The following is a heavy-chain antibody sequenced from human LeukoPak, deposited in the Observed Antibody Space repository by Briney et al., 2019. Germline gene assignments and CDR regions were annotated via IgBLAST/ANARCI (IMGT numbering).Heavy chain of an antibody. Sequence: GESLKISCKSSGYRFISYWIGWVRQMPGKGLEWMGIISPGDSDTRYSPSFQAQVTISADKSNSTAYLQWSSLKASDTAMYYCARRYCSAGSCLDYWGQGTLVTVSS. CDR2: ISPGDSDT. J-gene: IGHJ4*02. V-gene: IGHV5-51*01. CDR3: ARRYCSAGSCLDY. D-gene: IGHD2-15*01. CDR1: GYRFISYW.